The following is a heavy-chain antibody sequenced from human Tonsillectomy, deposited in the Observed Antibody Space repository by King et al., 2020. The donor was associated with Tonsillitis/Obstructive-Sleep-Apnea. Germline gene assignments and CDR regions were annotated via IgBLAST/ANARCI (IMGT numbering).Heavy chain of an antibody. V-gene: IGHV4-59*01. CDR2: IYYSGST. Sequence: QLQESGPGLVKPSETLSLTCTVSGGSISSYYWSWLRQPPGKGLEWIGYIYYSGSTNYNPSLKSRVTISVDTSKNQFSLKLSSVTAADTAVYYCARTIAAAGTLFDYWGQGTLVTVSS. CDR1: GGSISSYY. CDR3: ARTIAAAGTLFDY. D-gene: IGHD6-13*01. J-gene: IGHJ4*02.